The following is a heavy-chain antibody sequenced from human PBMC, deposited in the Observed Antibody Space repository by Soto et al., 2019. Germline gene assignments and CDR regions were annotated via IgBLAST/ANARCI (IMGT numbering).Heavy chain of an antibody. D-gene: IGHD6-13*01. CDR1: GFTFSSYS. Sequence: GGSLRLSCAASGFTFSSYSMNWVRQAPGKGLEWVSSISSSSSYIYYADSVKGRFTISRDNAKNSLYLQMNSLRAEDTAVYYCARLEAAAGRGGWFDPWGQGTLVTVSS. J-gene: IGHJ5*02. V-gene: IGHV3-21*01. CDR2: ISSSSSYI. CDR3: ARLEAAAGRGGWFDP.